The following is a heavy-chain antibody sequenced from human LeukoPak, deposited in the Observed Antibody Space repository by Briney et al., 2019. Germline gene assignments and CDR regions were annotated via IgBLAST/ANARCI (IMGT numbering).Heavy chain of an antibody. CDR2: IIPILGIA. J-gene: IGHJ4*02. CDR1: GGTSSSYT. D-gene: IGHD3-10*01. V-gene: IGHV1-69*02. Sequence: SVKVSCKASGGTSSSYTISWVRQAPGQGLEWMGRIIPILGIANYAQKFQGRVTITADKSTSTAYMELSSLRSEDTAVYYCATTGDMVRGVFDYWGQGTLVTVSS. CDR3: ATTGDMVRGVFDY.